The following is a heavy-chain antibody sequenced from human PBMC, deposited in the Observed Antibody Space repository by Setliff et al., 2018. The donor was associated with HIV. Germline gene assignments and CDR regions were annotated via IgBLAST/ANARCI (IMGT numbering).Heavy chain of an antibody. CDR1: GYTLTELS. D-gene: IGHD1-26*01. J-gene: IGHJ4*02. CDR3: ARVSGLSGELLYFDY. Sequence: ASVKVSCKVSGYTLTELSRHWARQAPGKGLEWMGGLDPKDGKTMYAQKFQGRVTMTEDTSTDTAHMELRSLRSEDTAVYYCARVSGLSGELLYFDYWGLGTLVTVSS. CDR2: LDPKDGKT. V-gene: IGHV1-24*01.